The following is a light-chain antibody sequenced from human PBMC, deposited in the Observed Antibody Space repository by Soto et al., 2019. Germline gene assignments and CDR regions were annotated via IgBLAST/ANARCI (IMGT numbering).Light chain of an antibody. CDR1: QAIRSD. CDR3: LQDYNSPRT. Sequence: AVQMTQSPSSLSASVGDRVTITCRASQAIRSDLGWYQMKPGKVPKLLIYAASNLQSGVPSRFIGRGYGTNFTLTISSLQPEDFATYYCLQDYNSPRTFGQGTKVDI. CDR2: AAS. V-gene: IGKV1-6*01. J-gene: IGKJ1*01.